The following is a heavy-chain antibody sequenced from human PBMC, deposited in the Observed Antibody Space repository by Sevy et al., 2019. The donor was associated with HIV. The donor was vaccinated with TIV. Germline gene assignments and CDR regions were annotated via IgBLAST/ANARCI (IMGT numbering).Heavy chain of an antibody. J-gene: IGHJ6*02. V-gene: IGHV1-18*01. Sequence: ASVKVSCKASGYTFTSYGISWVRQAPGQGLEWMGWISAYNGNTNYAQKLQGRVTMTTDTSTSTAYMELRSLRSDDTAVYYCARGYCSGTSCYKGDSYYYGMDVWGQGTTVTVSS. CDR1: GYTFTSYG. D-gene: IGHD2-2*02. CDR2: ISAYNGNT. CDR3: ARGYCSGTSCYKGDSYYYGMDV.